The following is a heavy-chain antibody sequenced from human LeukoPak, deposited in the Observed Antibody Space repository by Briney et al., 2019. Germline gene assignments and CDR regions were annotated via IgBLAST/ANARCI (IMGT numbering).Heavy chain of an antibody. D-gene: IGHD3-9*01. CDR1: GFTFSSYG. CDR2: IRYDGSNK. V-gene: IGHV3-30*02. J-gene: IGHJ4*02. Sequence: GGSLRLSCAASGFTFSSYGMSWVHQAPGKGLEWVAFIRYDGSNKYYADSVKGRFTISRDNSKNTLYLQMNSLRAEDTAVYYCAKGPIGYFDWLYSIDYWGQGTLVTVSS. CDR3: AKGPIGYFDWLYSIDY.